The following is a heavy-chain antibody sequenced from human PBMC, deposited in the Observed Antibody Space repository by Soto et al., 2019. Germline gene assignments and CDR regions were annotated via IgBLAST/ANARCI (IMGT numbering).Heavy chain of an antibody. CDR2: IIPIFDIT. Sequence: SVKVSCKASGGTFRSYSISWVRQAPGQGLEWMGGIIPIFDITNYAQKFQGRVTITADESTSTAYMELRGLTFDDTAVYYCARDIESVTAKHFFYYYPMDVWGQGTTVTVSS. D-gene: IGHD2-8*01. J-gene: IGHJ6*02. V-gene: IGHV1-69*13. CDR1: GGTFRSYS. CDR3: ARDIESVTAKHFFYYYPMDV.